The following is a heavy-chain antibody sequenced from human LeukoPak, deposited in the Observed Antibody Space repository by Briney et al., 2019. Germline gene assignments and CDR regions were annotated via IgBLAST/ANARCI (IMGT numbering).Heavy chain of an antibody. CDR1: GFYLGNYW. V-gene: IGHV3-7*03. CDR3: ARWDYHVLTSWYYLAH. CDR2: IKQDGGEK. Sequence: GALRLSCAASGFYLGNYWMSWVRQAPGKGLEWVANIKQDGGEKYYVASVKGRFTISRDNAKNSLYLEMNNLRAEDTAVYYCARWDYHVLTSWYYLAHWGQGTLVTVSS. J-gene: IGHJ4*02. D-gene: IGHD3-9*01.